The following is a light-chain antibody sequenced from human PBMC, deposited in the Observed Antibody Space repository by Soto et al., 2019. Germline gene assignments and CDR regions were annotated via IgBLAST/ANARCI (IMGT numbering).Light chain of an antibody. CDR1: SSDVGGYNY. J-gene: IGLJ1*01. CDR2: EVS. Sequence: QSALTQPPSASGSPGQSVTISCTGTSSDVGGYNYVSWYQQHPGKAPKLMIYEVSQRPSGVPDRFSGSKSGNTASLTVSGLQDEDEADYYGSSYAGSNTLYVFGTVTKLTVL. V-gene: IGLV2-8*01. CDR3: SSYAGSNTLYV.